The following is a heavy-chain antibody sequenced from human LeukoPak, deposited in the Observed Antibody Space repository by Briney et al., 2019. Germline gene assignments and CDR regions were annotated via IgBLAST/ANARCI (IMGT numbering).Heavy chain of an antibody. Sequence: GGSLRLSCAASGFTFTSYAMHWVRQAPGKGLEWVAVISYDGSNKYYADSVKGRFTISRDNSKNTLYLQMNSLRAEDTAVYYCARSYPIVVVPAAIGGTRFDYWGQGTLVTVSS. J-gene: IGHJ4*02. V-gene: IGHV3-30-3*01. CDR3: ARSYPIVVVPAAIGGTRFDY. D-gene: IGHD2-2*01. CDR1: GFTFTSYA. CDR2: ISYDGSNK.